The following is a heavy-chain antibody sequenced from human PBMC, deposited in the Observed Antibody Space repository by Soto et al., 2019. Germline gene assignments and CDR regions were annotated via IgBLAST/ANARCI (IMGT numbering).Heavy chain of an antibody. CDR3: ARGRSSVRYYGMDV. J-gene: IGHJ6*02. Sequence: SETLSLTCAVYGGFLSESYWTWIRQPPGKGLEWIGEINHVGGTNYNPSLKSRVTISVDTSKNQFSLKLSSVTAADTAVYYCARGRSSVRYYGMDVWGQGTTVTVSS. CDR1: GGFLSESY. V-gene: IGHV4-34*01. CDR2: INHVGGT.